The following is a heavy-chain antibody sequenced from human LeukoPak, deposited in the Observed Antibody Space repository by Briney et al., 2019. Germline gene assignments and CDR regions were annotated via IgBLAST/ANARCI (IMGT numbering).Heavy chain of an antibody. CDR1: GYTFTSYG. V-gene: IGHV1-18*01. Sequence: ASVKVSCKASGYTFTSYGISWVRQAPGQGLEWMGWISAYNGNTNYAQKLQGSITMTTDTSTSTAYMELSSLRSEDTAVYYCAVDMITFGGVIPYGMDVWGQGTTVTVSS. CDR3: AVDMITFGGVIPYGMDV. CDR2: ISAYNGNT. D-gene: IGHD3-16*02. J-gene: IGHJ6*02.